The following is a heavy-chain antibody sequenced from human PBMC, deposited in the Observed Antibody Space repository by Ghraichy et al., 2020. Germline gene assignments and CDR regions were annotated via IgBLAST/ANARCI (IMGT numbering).Heavy chain of an antibody. CDR3: AHRGLLRSPRYDNWFDP. J-gene: IGHJ5*02. V-gene: IGHV2-5*02. Sequence: SGPTLVKPTQTLTLTCTFSGFSLSTSGVGVGWIRQPPGKALEWLALIYWDDDKRYSPSLKSRLTITKDTSKNQVVLTMTNMDPVDTATYYCAHRGLLRSPRYDNWFDPWGQGTLVTVSS. D-gene: IGHD2-15*01. CDR1: GFSLSTSGVG. CDR2: IYWDDDK.